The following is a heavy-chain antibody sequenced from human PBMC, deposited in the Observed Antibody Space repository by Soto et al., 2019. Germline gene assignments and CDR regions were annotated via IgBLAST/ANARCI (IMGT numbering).Heavy chain of an antibody. CDR3: ARNPNYYDSSGYYVWFDP. CDR2: ISACNGNT. CDR1: GYTFTSYG. V-gene: IGHV1-18*01. J-gene: IGHJ5*02. D-gene: IGHD3-22*01. Sequence: ASVKVSCKASGYTFTSYGISWVRQAPGQGLEWMGWISACNGNTNYSQKLQGRVTITTDTSASTAYMELSSLGSEDTAVYYCARNPNYYDSSGYYVWFDPWGQGTLVTVSS.